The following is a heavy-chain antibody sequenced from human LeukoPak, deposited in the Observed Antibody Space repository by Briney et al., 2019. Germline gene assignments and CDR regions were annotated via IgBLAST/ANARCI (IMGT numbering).Heavy chain of an antibody. D-gene: IGHD4-23*01. CDR3: AGDYGSNNS. J-gene: IGHJ4*02. V-gene: IGHV4-59*01. Sequence: PSETLSLTCTVSGGSISSYYWSWIRQPPGKGLEWIGYIYYSGSTNYNPSLKSRVTISVDTSKNQFSLKLSSVTAADMAIYFCAGDYGSNNSWGQGTLVTVSS. CDR1: GGSISSYY. CDR2: IYYSGST.